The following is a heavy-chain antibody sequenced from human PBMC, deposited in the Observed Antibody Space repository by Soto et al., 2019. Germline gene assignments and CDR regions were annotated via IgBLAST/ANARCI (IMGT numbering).Heavy chain of an antibody. CDR1: GFTFSSYG. CDR3: TTHLLGDLGGVDY. V-gene: IGHV3-30*03. CDR2: ISYDGSNK. Sequence: QVQLVESGGGVVQPGRSLRLSCAASGFTFSSYGMHWVRQAPGKGLEWVAVISYDGSNKYYADSVKGRFTISRDNSKNALSLQMKSLRAEDTGVYYCTTHLLGDLGGVDYGGQGTLVTVAS. D-gene: IGHD3-16*01. J-gene: IGHJ4*02.